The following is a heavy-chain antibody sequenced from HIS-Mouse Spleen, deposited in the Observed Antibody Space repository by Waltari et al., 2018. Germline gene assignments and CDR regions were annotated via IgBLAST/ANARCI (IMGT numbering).Heavy chain of an antibody. Sequence: QVTLRESGPALVKPTQTLTLTCTFSGFSLSTSGLCVSWIRQPPGKALEWLARIDWADDKYYSTSLKTRLTISKDTSKNQVVLTMTNMDPVDTATYYCARIAEGYSSGWYAFDYWGQGTLVTVSS. V-gene: IGHV2-70*15. CDR2: IDWADDK. CDR3: ARIAEGYSSGWYAFDY. D-gene: IGHD6-19*01. J-gene: IGHJ4*02. CDR1: GFSLSTSGLC.